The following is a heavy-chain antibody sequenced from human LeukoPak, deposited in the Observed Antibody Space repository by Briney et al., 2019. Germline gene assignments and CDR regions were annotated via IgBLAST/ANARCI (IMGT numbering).Heavy chain of an antibody. Sequence: ASVKVSCKASRYTFTSCDINWVRQAPGQGLEWMGWISTYNGNTHYAHYAQRLQGRVTMTTDTATSTAYMELRSLRSDDTAVYYCARDSSSYIDFWGQGTLVTVSS. J-gene: IGHJ4*02. CDR2: ISTYNGNT. V-gene: IGHV1-18*01. CDR3: ARDSSSYIDF. CDR1: RYTFTSCD. D-gene: IGHD3-22*01.